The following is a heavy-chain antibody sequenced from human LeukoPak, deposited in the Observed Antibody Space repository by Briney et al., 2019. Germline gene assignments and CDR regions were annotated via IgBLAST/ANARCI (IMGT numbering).Heavy chain of an antibody. V-gene: IGHV1-2*02. CDR3: AREGGSYSGAFDI. CDR2: INPNSGGT. CDR1: GYTFTGYY. Sequence: ASVTVSFTASGYTFTGYYMHWVRQAPGQGLDWMGWINPNSGGTNYAQKLQGRVTMTRDTSISTAYMELSRLRSDDTAVYYCAREGGSYSGAFDIWGQGTMVTVSS. D-gene: IGHD1-26*01. J-gene: IGHJ3*02.